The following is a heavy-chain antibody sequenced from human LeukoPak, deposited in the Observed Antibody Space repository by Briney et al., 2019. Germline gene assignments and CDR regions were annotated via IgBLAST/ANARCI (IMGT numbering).Heavy chain of an antibody. J-gene: IGHJ4*02. Sequence: GGSLRLSCAASGFTFSSYAMSWVRQAPGKGLEWVSAISGSGGSTYYADSVKGRFTISRDNSKNTLYLQMNSLRAEDTAVYYCAKDKYYYDSSGTVDYWGQETLVTVSS. V-gene: IGHV3-23*01. D-gene: IGHD3-22*01. CDR2: ISGSGGST. CDR3: AKDKYYYDSSGTVDY. CDR1: GFTFSSYA.